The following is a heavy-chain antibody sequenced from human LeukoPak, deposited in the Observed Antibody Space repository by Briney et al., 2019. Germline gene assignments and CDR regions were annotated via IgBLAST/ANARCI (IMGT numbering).Heavy chain of an antibody. D-gene: IGHD5-18*01. J-gene: IGHJ3*01. V-gene: IGHV4-59*08. CDR2: IYYSGST. CDR1: GGSISSYY. Sequence: SETLSLTCTVSGGSISSYYWSWIRQPPGKGLEWIGYIYYSGSTNYNPSLKSRVTISVDTSKNQFSLKLSSVTAADTAVYYCAKVRERGYSSKPFDLWGQGTMVTVSS. CDR3: AKVRERGYSSKPFDL.